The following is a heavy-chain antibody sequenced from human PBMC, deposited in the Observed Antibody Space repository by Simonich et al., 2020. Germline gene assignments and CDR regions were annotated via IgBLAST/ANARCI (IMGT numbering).Heavy chain of an antibody. D-gene: IGHD6-13*01. V-gene: IGHV4-38-2*01. CDR3: ARVGYSNYYYYGMDV. CDR2: IYYSGGT. CDR1: GYSISSGYY. J-gene: IGHJ6*02. Sequence: QVQLQESGPGLVKPSETLSLTCAVSGYSISSGYYWGWIRQPPGKGLEWIGSIYYSGGTYYNPSLKSRVTISVDTSKNQFSLKLSSVTAADTAVYYCARVGYSNYYYYGMDVWGQGTTVTVSS.